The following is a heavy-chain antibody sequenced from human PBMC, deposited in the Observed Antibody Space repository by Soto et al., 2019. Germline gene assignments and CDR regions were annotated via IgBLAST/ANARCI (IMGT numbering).Heavy chain of an antibody. Sequence: GGSLRLSCAASGFTFSSYAMSWVRQAPGKGLEWVSAISGSGGSTYYADSVKGRFTISRDNSKNTLYLQMNSLRAEDTAVYYCAKVRPLWFGELQSYYFDYWGQGTLVTVSS. CDR1: GFTFSSYA. J-gene: IGHJ4*02. D-gene: IGHD3-10*01. V-gene: IGHV3-23*01. CDR3: AKVRPLWFGELQSYYFDY. CDR2: ISGSGGST.